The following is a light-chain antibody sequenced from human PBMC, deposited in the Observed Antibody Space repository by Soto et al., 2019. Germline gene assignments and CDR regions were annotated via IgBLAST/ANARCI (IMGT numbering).Light chain of an antibody. CDR3: LLYDGGAWV. J-gene: IGLJ3*02. Sequence: QAVVTQEPSLTVSPGGTVTLTCASNTGAVTSGYHPNWVQQKPGQTPTSLIYSTASKHSWTPARFSGSLLGDKAALTLSGVGPEDEADYYCLLYDGGAWVFGGGTKVTVL. CDR2: STA. CDR1: TGAVTSGYH. V-gene: IGLV7-43*01.